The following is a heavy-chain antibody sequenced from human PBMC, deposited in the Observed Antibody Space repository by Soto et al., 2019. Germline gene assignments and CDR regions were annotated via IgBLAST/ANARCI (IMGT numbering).Heavy chain of an antibody. CDR2: TAYSGKT. CDR3: ARDMHAGFTHHFDP. Sequence: SETLSLTSVVSGGSITSYHWSWIRQFLGKGLEWIAYTAYSGKTNYNPSLKRQVPISMDTSKNQLSLKLTSMTAADTAVYYCARDMHAGFTHHFDPWGQGTLVTVSS. D-gene: IGHD2-8*01. CDR1: GGSITSYH. V-gene: IGHV4-59*01. J-gene: IGHJ5*02.